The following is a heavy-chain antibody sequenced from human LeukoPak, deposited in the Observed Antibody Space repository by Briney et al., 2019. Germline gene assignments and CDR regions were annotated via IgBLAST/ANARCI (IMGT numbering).Heavy chain of an antibody. D-gene: IGHD4-17*01. CDR2: IYRDGNT. CDR3: ARSPVYGDPYCYFDL. J-gene: IGHJ2*01. Sequence: PGECLRLSCSASGFTVSSHYMSWVRQAPGKGLGWDSVIYRDGNTHYAGSVEGRFTITKDKSKNTVYLQLNSLRAEDTAVYYCARSPVYGDPYCYFDLWGRGTLVTVSS. CDR1: GFTVSSHY. V-gene: IGHV3-53*01.